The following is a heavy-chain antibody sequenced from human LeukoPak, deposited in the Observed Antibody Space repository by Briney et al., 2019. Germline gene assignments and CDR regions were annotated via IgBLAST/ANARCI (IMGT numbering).Heavy chain of an antibody. Sequence: PGGSLRLSCAASVFTFSSYAMSWVRQAPGKGLEWVSALRNIGSTTSYADSVKGRFTISRDNSKNTLYLQMNSLRAEDTAVYYCAELYTSRWYNDYWGQGTLVTVSS. D-gene: IGHD6-13*01. CDR3: AELYTSRWYNDY. CDR1: VFTFSSYA. CDR2: LRNIGSTT. V-gene: IGHV3-23*01. J-gene: IGHJ4*02.